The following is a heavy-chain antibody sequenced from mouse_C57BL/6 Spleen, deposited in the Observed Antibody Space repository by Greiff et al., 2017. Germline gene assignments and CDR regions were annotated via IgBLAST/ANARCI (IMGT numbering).Heavy chain of an antibody. CDR1: GYAFTNYL. CDR3: ARGGGSSPYAMDY. J-gene: IGHJ4*01. V-gene: IGHV1-54*01. Sequence: VQLQQSGAELVRPGTSVTVSCKASGYAFTNYLIEWVKQRPGQGLEWIGVINPGSGGTNYNEKFKGKATVTADKSSSTAYMQLSSLTSEDSAVYCCARGGGSSPYAMDYWGQGTSVTVAS. D-gene: IGHD1-1*01. CDR2: INPGSGGT.